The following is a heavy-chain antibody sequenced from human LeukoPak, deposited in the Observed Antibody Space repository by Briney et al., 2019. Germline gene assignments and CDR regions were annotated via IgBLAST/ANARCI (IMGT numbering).Heavy chain of an antibody. J-gene: IGHJ4*02. CDR2: IYYSGST. CDR3: ARGRIAAAVPYYFDY. CDR1: GGSISSHY. Sequence: PSETLSLTCTVSGGSISSHYWSWIRQPPGKGLEWIGYIYYSGSTNYNPSLKSRVTISVDTSKNQFSLKLSSVTAADTAVYYCARGRIAAAVPYYFDYWGQGTLVTVSS. D-gene: IGHD6-13*01. V-gene: IGHV4-59*08.